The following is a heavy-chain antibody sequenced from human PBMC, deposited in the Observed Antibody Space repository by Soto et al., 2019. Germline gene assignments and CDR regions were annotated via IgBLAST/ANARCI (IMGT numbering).Heavy chain of an antibody. Sequence: QVQLVQSGAEVKKPGASVKVSCKASGYTFTNFGISWVRQAPGQGLEWMGWISAYNGNTIYAQNFQGRDTMTTDTSTSTAYMERRSLRSDDTAVDDGARGGTQTDYWGQGTLVTVSS. CDR3: ARGGTQTDY. D-gene: IGHD3-16*01. V-gene: IGHV1-18*01. CDR1: GYTFTNFG. J-gene: IGHJ4*02. CDR2: ISAYNGNT.